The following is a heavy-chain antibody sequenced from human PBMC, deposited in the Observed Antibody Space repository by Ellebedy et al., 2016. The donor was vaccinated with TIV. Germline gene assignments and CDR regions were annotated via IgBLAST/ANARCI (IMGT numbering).Heavy chain of an antibody. CDR1: GDSISRSSYY. Sequence: ESLKISCTVSGDSISRSSYYWGWIRQPPGKGLERIGSIYYTGSTDYNPSLKSRVAISADTSKNQFSLRLSSVTAADTAVYYCARWFGELLYVRWFDPWGQGTLVTVSS. V-gene: IGHV4-39*01. D-gene: IGHD3-10*01. J-gene: IGHJ5*02. CDR2: IYYTGST. CDR3: ARWFGELLYVRWFDP.